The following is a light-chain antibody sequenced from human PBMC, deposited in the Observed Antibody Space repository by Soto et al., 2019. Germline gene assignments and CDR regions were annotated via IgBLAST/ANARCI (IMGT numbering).Light chain of an antibody. J-gene: IGKJ1*01. CDR3: QQYGSSPRT. CDR2: DVS. CDR1: RSLSSTS. Sequence: EIVLTQSPGTLSLSPGERAALSCRASRSLSSTSLASYQQRPGQAPRLLIHDVSSRATGIPDRFSGSGSGTDFTLTINRLEPDDFAVYYCQQYGSSPRTFGQGTKVEIK. V-gene: IGKV3-20*01.